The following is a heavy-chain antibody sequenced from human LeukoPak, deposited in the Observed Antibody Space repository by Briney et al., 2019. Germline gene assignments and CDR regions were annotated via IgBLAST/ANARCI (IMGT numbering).Heavy chain of an antibody. V-gene: IGHV4-30-2*01. Sequence: SETLSLTCAVSGGSISSGGYSWSCIRQPPGKGLEWIGYIYHSGSTYYNPSLKSRVTISVDRSKNQFSLKLSSVTAADTAVYYCARGPYDSSGYYHHDAFDIWGQGTMVTVSS. J-gene: IGHJ3*02. CDR1: GGSISSGGYS. D-gene: IGHD3-22*01. CDR3: ARGPYDSSGYYHHDAFDI. CDR2: IYHSGST.